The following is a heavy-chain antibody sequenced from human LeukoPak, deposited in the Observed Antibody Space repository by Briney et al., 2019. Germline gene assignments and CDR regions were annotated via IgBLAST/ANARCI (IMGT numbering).Heavy chain of an antibody. V-gene: IGHV3-30*02. D-gene: IGHD3-10*01. J-gene: IGHJ4*02. CDR3: ARGLGYYGSGSYYNGVDY. Sequence: PGGSLRLSCAASGFIFSDFGIHWVRQTPDKGLEWVAFIRYDESNTYYGDSVKGRFTISRDTSRNTVYLQMNSLRAEDTAVYYCARGLGYYGSGSYYNGVDYWGQGTLVTVSS. CDR2: IRYDESNT. CDR1: GFIFSDFG.